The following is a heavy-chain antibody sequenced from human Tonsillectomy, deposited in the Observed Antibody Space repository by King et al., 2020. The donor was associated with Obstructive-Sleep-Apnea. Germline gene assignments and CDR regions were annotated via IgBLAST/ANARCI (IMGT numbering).Heavy chain of an antibody. J-gene: IGHJ4*02. D-gene: IGHD6-19*01. CDR2: MNPNSGNT. V-gene: IGHV1-8*01. CDR3: ARGPSHHIAVAGIDY. CDR1: GYTFTSYD. Sequence: VQLVESGAEVKKPGASVKVSCKASGYTFTSYDINWVRQATGQGLEWMGWMNPNSGNTGYAQKFQGRVTRTRNTSISTADMELSSLRSEDTAVYYCARGPSHHIAVAGIDYWGQGTLVTVSS.